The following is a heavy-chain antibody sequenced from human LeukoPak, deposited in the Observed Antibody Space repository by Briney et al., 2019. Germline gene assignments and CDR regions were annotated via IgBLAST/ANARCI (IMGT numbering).Heavy chain of an antibody. J-gene: IGHJ4*02. D-gene: IGHD1-7*01. CDR1: GGSISSGSYY. V-gene: IGHV4-61*02. CDR2: IYTSGST. CDR3: AREGTY. Sequence: PSETLSLTCTVSGGSISSGSYYWNWIRQPAGKGLEWIGRIYTSGSTNYNPSLKSRITISVDTSKNQFSLKLSSVTAADTAVYYCAREGTYWGQGTLVTVSS.